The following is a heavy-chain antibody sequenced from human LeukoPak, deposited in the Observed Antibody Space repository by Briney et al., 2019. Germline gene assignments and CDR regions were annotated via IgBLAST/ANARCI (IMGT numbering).Heavy chain of an antibody. CDR1: GFTFRSYD. CDR3: AGMIYYYYGMDV. D-gene: IGHD3-16*01. J-gene: IGHJ6*02. CDR2: ISGSGGTT. Sequence: GGSLRLSCAASGFTFRSYDMSWVRQAPGKGLEWVSTISGSGGTTYYADSVKSRFTISRDNSKNTLYLRMDSLRAEDTALYYCAGMIYYYYGMDVWGQGTTVTVSS. V-gene: IGHV3-23*01.